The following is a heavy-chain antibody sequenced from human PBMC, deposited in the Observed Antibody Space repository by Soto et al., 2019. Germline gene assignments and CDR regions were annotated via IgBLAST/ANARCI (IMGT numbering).Heavy chain of an antibody. CDR2: TYYRSTWYN. D-gene: IGHD3-10*01. CDR3: TRDPEGRFCFDY. J-gene: IGHJ4*02. Sequence: PSQTLSLTCAISGDSVSSNSATWNWIRQSPSRGLEWLGRTYYRSTWYNDYAVSMRSRITINPDTSKNQFSLQLNSVTPEDTAVYYCTRDPEGRFCFDYWGQGTLVTVSS. V-gene: IGHV6-1*01. CDR1: GDSVSSNSAT.